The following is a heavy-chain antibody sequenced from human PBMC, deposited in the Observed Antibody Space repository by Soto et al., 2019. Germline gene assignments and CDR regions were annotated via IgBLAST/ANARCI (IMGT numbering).Heavy chain of an antibody. CDR1: GFTFSSYW. D-gene: IGHD6-13*01. V-gene: IGHV3-7*01. Sequence: GGSLRLSCAASGFTFSSYWMSWVRQAPGKGLEWVANIKQDGSEKYYVDSVKGRFTISRDNAKNSLYLQMNSLRAEDTAVYYCARDRRPSSWYGIDYYYYMDVWGKGTTVTVSS. CDR3: ARDRRPSSWYGIDYYYYMDV. CDR2: IKQDGSEK. J-gene: IGHJ6*03.